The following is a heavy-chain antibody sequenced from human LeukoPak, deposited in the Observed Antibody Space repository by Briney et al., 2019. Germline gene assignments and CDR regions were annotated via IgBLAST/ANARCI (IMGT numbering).Heavy chain of an antibody. D-gene: IGHD3-10*01. CDR3: ARLFGGVTTFDF. V-gene: IGHV3-7*01. Sequence: PGGSLRLSCAASGFPFRRYWMSWVRQGPGKGLEWVATIWPDGGEERYVDSVRGRFSISRDNAKSFLYLQMNGLSVEDTAVYFCARLFGGVTTFDFWGQGALVTVSS. J-gene: IGHJ5*01. CDR1: GFPFRRYW. CDR2: IWPDGGEE.